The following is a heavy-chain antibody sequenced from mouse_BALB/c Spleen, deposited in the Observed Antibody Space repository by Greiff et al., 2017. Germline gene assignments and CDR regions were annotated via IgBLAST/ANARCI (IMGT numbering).Heavy chain of an antibody. CDR2: ISYDGSN. J-gene: IGHJ2*01. CDR3: ARGGARASYYFDY. D-gene: IGHD3-1*01. Sequence: DVQLQESGPGLVKPSQSLSLTCSVTGYSITSGYYWNWIRQFPGNKLEWMGYISYDGSNNYNPSLKNRISITRDTSKNQFFLKLNSVTTEDTATYYCARGGARASYYFDYWGQGTTLTVSS. V-gene: IGHV3-6*02. CDR1: GYSITSGYY.